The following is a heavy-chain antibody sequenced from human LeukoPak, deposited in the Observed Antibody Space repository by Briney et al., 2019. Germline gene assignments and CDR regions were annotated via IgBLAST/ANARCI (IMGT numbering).Heavy chain of an antibody. Sequence: SETLSIPSAVYAGSFTDYYWTWIRRPPGKEREWMGESNHSGSTNYSPSLNGRVTISVDTSKNQFSLKMTSVTAADTAIYHCARSRVGTTSGHYYYMDVWGKGTTVIVSS. CDR2: SNHSGST. CDR3: ARSRVGTTSGHYYYMDV. CDR1: AGSFTDYY. D-gene: IGHD1-1*01. V-gene: IGHV4-34*01. J-gene: IGHJ6*03.